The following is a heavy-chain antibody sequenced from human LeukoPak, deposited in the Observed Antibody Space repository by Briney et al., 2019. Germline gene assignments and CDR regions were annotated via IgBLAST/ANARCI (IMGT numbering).Heavy chain of an antibody. CDR3: ARGLWFGDENPPYFDY. J-gene: IGHJ4*02. Sequence: PSETLSLTCTVSGGSINSGSYYWSWIRQPAGKGLEWIARIYTRGTTKYNPSLKSRVTISVDTSKTQFSLKLSSVTAADTALYYCARGLWFGDENPPYFDYWGQGTLVTVSS. CDR1: GGSINSGSYY. D-gene: IGHD3-10*01. V-gene: IGHV4-61*02. CDR2: IYTRGTT.